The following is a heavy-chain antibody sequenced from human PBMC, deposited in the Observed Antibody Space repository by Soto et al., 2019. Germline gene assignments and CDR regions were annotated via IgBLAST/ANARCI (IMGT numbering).Heavy chain of an antibody. CDR3: ARGRDIVAGQFGY. Sequence: PSETLSLTCTVSGGSIGTYYWSWIRQPPQKRLEWIGYIYYSGSTNQNPSLKSRVTMSVDTSKNQFSLKVKSVTAADTAMYYCARGRDIVAGQFGYWGQGILVTVSS. CDR2: IYYSGST. J-gene: IGHJ4*02. D-gene: IGHD5-12*01. CDR1: GGSIGTYY. V-gene: IGHV4-59*01.